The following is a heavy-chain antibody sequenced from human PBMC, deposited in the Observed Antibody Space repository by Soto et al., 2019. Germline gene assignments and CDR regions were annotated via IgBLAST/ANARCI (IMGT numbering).Heavy chain of an antibody. Sequence: SEALSLTCTVSGGSISNYYWNWIRQSPGKGLEWIGYIYSSGSTHYNPSLQNRVTISIDTSKNQVSLKVNSVTAADTAVYYCARDHPHSYGVYYFDYWGQGTPVTVSS. J-gene: IGHJ4*02. D-gene: IGHD5-18*01. V-gene: IGHV4-59*01. CDR2: IYSSGST. CDR3: ARDHPHSYGVYYFDY. CDR1: GGSISNYY.